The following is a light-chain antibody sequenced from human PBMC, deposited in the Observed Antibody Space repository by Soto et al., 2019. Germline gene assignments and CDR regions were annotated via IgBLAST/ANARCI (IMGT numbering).Light chain of an antibody. Sequence: DIQMTQSPSTLSASVGDRVTITCRASQSISSWLACYQQKPGKAPKLLIYKASSLESGVPSTFSGSGSGTDFTLTISSLEPEDSAVYYCQQRHMWPITFGQGTRLEIK. V-gene: IGKV1-5*03. J-gene: IGKJ5*01. CDR3: QQRHMWPIT. CDR2: KAS. CDR1: QSISSW.